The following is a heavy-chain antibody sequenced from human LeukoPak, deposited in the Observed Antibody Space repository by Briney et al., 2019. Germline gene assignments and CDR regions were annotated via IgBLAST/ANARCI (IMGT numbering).Heavy chain of an antibody. CDR1: GGSISSGGYY. Sequence: SETLSLTCTVSGGSISSGGYYWSWIRQHPGKGLEWIGYIYYSGSTYYNPSLKSRVTISVDTSKNQFSLKLSSVTAADTAVYYCARVTTVTTLMGVWGKGTTVTVSS. CDR3: ARVTTVTTLMGV. CDR2: IYYSGST. J-gene: IGHJ6*04. V-gene: IGHV4-31*03. D-gene: IGHD4-17*01.